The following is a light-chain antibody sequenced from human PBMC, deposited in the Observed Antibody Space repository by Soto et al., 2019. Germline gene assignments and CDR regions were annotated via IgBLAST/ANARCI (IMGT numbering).Light chain of an antibody. J-gene: IGLJ1*01. Sequence: QSALTQPASVSGSPGQSITISCTGTSSDVGAYNYVSWYQQESGKAPKLMIHDVSNRPSGVSNRFSGSKSGNTASLTISGLQAEDEADYYCHSYTSSDTNVFGTGTKLTVL. V-gene: IGLV2-14*03. CDR2: DVS. CDR1: SSDVGAYNY. CDR3: HSYTSSDTNV.